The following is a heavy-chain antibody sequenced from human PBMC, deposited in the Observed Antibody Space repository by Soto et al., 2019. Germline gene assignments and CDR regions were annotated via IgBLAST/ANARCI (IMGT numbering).Heavy chain of an antibody. CDR2: INAGNRYT. J-gene: IGHJ4*02. D-gene: IGHD6-19*01. Sequence: QVHLVQSGAEVKKPGASVRVSCKASGYTFTDYAIHWVRQAPGQGLEWMGWINAGNRYTKSSQRVQCRISLTQDISPSTMYMELSGLTSDDTAVYFCAKDRQRYTGGWYRVLDHWGQGTLVTVSS. V-gene: IGHV1-3*01. CDR3: AKDRQRYTGGWYRVLDH. CDR1: GYTFTDYA.